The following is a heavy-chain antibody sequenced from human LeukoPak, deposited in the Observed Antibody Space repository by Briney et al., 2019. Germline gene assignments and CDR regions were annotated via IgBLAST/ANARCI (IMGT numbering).Heavy chain of an antibody. D-gene: IGHD2-2*01. Sequence: GGSLRLSCAASGFTFSSYSTNWVRQAPGKGLEWVSSISSRSSYIYYADSVKGRFTISRDNAKNSLYLQMNSLRAEDTAVYYCVRESFCSSTSCYGGDAFDIWGQGTMVTVSS. V-gene: IGHV3-21*01. CDR1: GFTFSSYS. CDR3: VRESFCSSTSCYGGDAFDI. J-gene: IGHJ3*02. CDR2: ISSRSSYI.